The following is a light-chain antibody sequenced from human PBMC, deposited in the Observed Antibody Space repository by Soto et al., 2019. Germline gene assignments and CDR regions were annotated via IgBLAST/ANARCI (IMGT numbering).Light chain of an antibody. CDR3: QHYGRSPIT. CDR2: GAS. CDR1: QSVNSR. Sequence: EIVLPHSPGPLSLSPWPSSPLSXRASQSVNSRLAWYQHKPGQAPRLLISGASSRATGIPDRFSGSGSATDFTLTISRLEPEDFALYYCQHYGRSPITFGQGTRLENK. V-gene: IGKV3-20*01. J-gene: IGKJ5*01.